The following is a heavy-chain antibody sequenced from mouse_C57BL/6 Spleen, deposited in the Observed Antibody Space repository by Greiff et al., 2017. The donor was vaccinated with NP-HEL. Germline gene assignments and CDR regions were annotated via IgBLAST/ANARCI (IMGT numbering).Heavy chain of an antibody. D-gene: IGHD4-1*02. Sequence: EVQLQQSGPELVKPGASVKISCKASGYTFTDYYMNWVKQSHGKSLEWIGDINPNNGGTSYNQKFKGKATLTVDKSSSTAYMELRSLTSEDSAVYYCARRGATGTWYFDVWGTGTTVTVSS. J-gene: IGHJ1*03. CDR2: INPNNGGT. CDR1: GYTFTDYY. V-gene: IGHV1-26*01. CDR3: ARRGATGTWYFDV.